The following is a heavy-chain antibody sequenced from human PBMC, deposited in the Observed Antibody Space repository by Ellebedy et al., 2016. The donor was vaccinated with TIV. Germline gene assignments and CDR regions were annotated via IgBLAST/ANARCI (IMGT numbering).Heavy chain of an antibody. J-gene: IGHJ4*02. Sequence: MPSETLSLTCSVTGYSISSGYYWGWIRQSPGKGLGWIGSIYPDGSTYYSPSLRSRVTISVDTSKNEFSLKLSYVTAADTSVYYCARRNWNLALRTDYFDSWGRGTLVTVSS. CDR3: ARRNWNLALRTDYFDS. V-gene: IGHV4-38-2*02. CDR2: IYPDGST. D-gene: IGHD1-20*01. CDR1: GYSISSGYY.